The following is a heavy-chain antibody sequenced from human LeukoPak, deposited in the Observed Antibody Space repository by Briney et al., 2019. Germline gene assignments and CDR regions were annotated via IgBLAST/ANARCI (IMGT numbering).Heavy chain of an antibody. CDR3: ARDLAAAGYYYYGMDV. CDR1: GYTFTGYY. Sequence: ASVKVSCKASGYTFTGYYMHWVRQAPGQGLEWMGWINPNSGGTNYAQKFQRRVTMTRDTSISTAYMELSRLRSDDTAEYYCARDLAAAGYYYYGMDVWGQGTTVTVSS. CDR2: INPNSGGT. V-gene: IGHV1-2*02. D-gene: IGHD6-13*01. J-gene: IGHJ6*02.